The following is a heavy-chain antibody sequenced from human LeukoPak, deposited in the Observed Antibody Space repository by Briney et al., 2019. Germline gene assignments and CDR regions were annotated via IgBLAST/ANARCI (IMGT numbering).Heavy chain of an antibody. CDR1: GYIFSVYW. J-gene: IGHJ4*02. V-gene: IGHV1-2*02. D-gene: IGHD3-16*01. CDR2: IDPASGIT. CDR3: ARVGAPGGLRPYHYYY. Sequence: ASVKVSCKASGYIFSVYWIHWVRQAPGRGLECLGWIDPASGITNQPQKFQGRITVTRDTSASTVYMDLTGLTTDDTALYYCARVGAPGGLRPYHYYYWGQGTLVTVSS.